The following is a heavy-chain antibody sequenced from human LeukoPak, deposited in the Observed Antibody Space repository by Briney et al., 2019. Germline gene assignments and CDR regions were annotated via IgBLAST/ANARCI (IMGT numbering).Heavy chain of an antibody. CDR1: GGTFSSYA. CDR3: ARSAGDYYYYMDV. J-gene: IGHJ6*03. CDR2: NIPIFETA. Sequence: SVTVTCKASGGTFSSYAISWVRQAPGQGLEWMGGNIPIFETANYAQKFQGRVTITTDESTSTAYMELSSLKSEDTAVYYCARSAGDYYYYMDVWGKGTTVTVSS. D-gene: IGHD3-10*01. V-gene: IGHV1-69*05.